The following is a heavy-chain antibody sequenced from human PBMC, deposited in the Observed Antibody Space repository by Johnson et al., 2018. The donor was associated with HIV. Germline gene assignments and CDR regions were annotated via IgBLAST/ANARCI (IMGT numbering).Heavy chain of an antibody. V-gene: IGHV3-74*01. D-gene: IGHD4-23*01. CDR3: ARDRMGSVGYCGNRVNDAFDI. CDR1: GFTFSSYW. CDR2: INSDGSST. Sequence: MLLVESGGGVDQPGRSLRLSCAASGFTFSSYWMHWVRQAPGKGLVWVSRINSDGSSTSYADSVKGRFTLSRDHSKHTLYLQMHSLRAEDTAVYYCARDRMGSVGYCGNRVNDAFDIWGQGTMVTVSS. J-gene: IGHJ3*02.